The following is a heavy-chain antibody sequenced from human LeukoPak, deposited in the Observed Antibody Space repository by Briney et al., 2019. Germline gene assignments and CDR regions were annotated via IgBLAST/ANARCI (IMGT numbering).Heavy chain of an antibody. CDR2: ISGDGGST. V-gene: IGHV3-23*01. CDR3: AKRPDCSTTNCFRFEY. J-gene: IGHJ4*02. Sequence: GGPLRLSCAAPGFPFSTYAISWVRQAPGQGLEWVSSISGDGGSTYYAESVKGRFTISRDNSKNTLYLQMNSLRAEDTAVYYCAKRPDCSTTNCFRFEYWGQGTLVTVSS. D-gene: IGHD2-2*01. CDR1: GFPFSTYA.